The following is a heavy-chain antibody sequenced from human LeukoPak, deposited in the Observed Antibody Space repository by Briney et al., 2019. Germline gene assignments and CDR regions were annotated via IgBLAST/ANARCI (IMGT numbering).Heavy chain of an antibody. J-gene: IGHJ4*02. CDR3: ARNYGDYAPTPFDY. D-gene: IGHD4-17*01. CDR1: GFTFSSNA. Sequence: GGSLRLSCAASGFTFSSNAMHWVRQAPGKGLEWVAVISYDGSNKYYADSVKGRFTISRDNSKNTLYLQMNSLRAEDTAVYYCARNYGDYAPTPFDYWGQGTLVTVSS. CDR2: ISYDGSNK. V-gene: IGHV3-30-3*01.